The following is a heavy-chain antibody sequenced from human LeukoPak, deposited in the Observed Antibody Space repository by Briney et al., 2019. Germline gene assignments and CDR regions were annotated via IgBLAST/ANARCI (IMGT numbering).Heavy chain of an antibody. CDR1: GYNFTNYW. D-gene: IGHD6-19*01. J-gene: IGHJ4*02. CDR3: ARSVAVAGIPFDY. CDR2: IYADDSET. Sequence: GESLKISCKGSGYNFTNYWIGWVRQMPGKGLEGMGVIYADDSETRYSPSFQGQVTISADKSISTAYLQWSSLKASDTAMYYCARSVAVAGIPFDYWGQGTLVTVSS. V-gene: IGHV5-51*01.